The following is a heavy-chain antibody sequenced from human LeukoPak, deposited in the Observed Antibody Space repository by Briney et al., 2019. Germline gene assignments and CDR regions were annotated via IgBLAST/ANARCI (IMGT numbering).Heavy chain of an antibody. CDR1: GFTFSSYE. J-gene: IGHJ4*02. V-gene: IGHV3-48*03. Sequence: GGSLRLSCAASGFTFSSYEMSWVRQAPGKGLEWVSYITSSGSTKYYADSVKGRFTISRDNAKNSLYLQMNSLRAEDTAVYYCARGYSYGSSNPGCIYWGQGTLVTVSS. D-gene: IGHD5-18*01. CDR3: ARGYSYGSSNPGCIY. CDR2: ITSSGSTK.